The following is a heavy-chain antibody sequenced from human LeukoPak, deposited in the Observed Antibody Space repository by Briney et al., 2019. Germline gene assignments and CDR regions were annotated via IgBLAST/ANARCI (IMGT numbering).Heavy chain of an antibody. Sequence: SETLSLTCTVSGGSISSYYWSWIRQSPGKGLEWIEYVYYSGSTNYNPSLKSRVTISVDTAKNQFSLKLSSVTAADTAVYYCARVRGDCSGGSCYYYFDYWGQGTLVTVSS. CDR3: ARVRGDCSGGSCYYYFDY. V-gene: IGHV4-59*01. CDR1: GGSISSYY. CDR2: VYYSGST. D-gene: IGHD2-15*01. J-gene: IGHJ4*02.